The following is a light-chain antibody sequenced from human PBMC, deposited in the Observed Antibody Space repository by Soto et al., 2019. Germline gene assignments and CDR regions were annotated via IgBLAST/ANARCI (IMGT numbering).Light chain of an antibody. V-gene: IGKV3-20*01. CDR1: RSVSSNY. J-gene: IGKJ5*01. Sequence: LMQQSASPAFASVGRTTPTCSATRSVSSNYLAWYQQKPGEAPRLLIYGATSWATGIPYRFSGSGSGTDFTLTISSLEPEDFAVYYCQQYDNSPMTFGQGTRLEI. CDR2: GAT. CDR3: QQYDNSPMT.